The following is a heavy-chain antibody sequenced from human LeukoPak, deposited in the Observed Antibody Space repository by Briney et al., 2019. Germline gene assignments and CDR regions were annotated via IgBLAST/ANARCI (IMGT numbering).Heavy chain of an antibody. D-gene: IGHD5-12*01. J-gene: IGHJ4*02. Sequence: SETLSLTCSVSGGSISSGGYYWSWIRQPPGKGLEWIGYIYHSGSTYYNPSLKSRVTISVDRSKNQFSLKLSSVTAADAAVYYCASNIVATVSYFDYWGQGTLVTVSS. CDR2: IYHSGST. V-gene: IGHV4-30-2*01. CDR3: ASNIVATVSYFDY. CDR1: GGSISSGGYY.